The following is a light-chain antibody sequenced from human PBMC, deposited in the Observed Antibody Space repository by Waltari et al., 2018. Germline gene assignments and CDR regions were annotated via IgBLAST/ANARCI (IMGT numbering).Light chain of an antibody. Sequence: EIVMTQSPATLSLSQGARATLSCRASQSVTTYLGWIQQKPGQAPRLLIYDASKRATGIPARFSGSGSGTDFTLTISNLEPEDFAIYYCHQRSSWPLTFGGGTRVEI. CDR1: QSVTTY. CDR3: HQRSSWPLT. V-gene: IGKV3-11*01. J-gene: IGKJ4*01. CDR2: DAS.